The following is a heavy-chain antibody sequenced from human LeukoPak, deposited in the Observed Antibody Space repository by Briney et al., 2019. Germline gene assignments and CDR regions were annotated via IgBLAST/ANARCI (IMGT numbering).Heavy chain of an antibody. CDR3: ANSGFRGDNWFDP. Sequence: GASVDVSCKASGYTFTSYYMHWVRQAPGQGLEWMGIINPSGGSTSYAQKFQGRVTMTRDTSTSTVYMELSSLRSEDTAVYYCANSGFRGDNWFDPWGQGTLVTVSS. CDR2: INPSGGST. D-gene: IGHD3-10*01. V-gene: IGHV1-46*01. J-gene: IGHJ5*02. CDR1: GYTFTSYY.